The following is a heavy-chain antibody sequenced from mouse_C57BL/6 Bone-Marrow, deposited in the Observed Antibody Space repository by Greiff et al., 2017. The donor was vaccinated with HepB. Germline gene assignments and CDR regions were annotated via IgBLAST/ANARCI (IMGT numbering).Heavy chain of an antibody. Sequence: DVKLQESGGGLVQPGGSLKLSCAASGFTFSDYGMAWVRQAPRKGPEWVAFISNLAYSIYYADTVTGRFTISRENAKNTLYLEMSSLRSEDTAMYYCARLSYGYHHWGQGTSVTVSS. J-gene: IGHJ4*01. CDR3: ARLSYGYHH. CDR2: ISNLAYSI. V-gene: IGHV5-15*01. CDR1: GFTFSDYG. D-gene: IGHD2-2*01.